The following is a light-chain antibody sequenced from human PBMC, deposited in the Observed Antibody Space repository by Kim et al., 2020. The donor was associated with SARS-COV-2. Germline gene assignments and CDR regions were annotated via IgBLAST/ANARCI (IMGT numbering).Light chain of an antibody. V-gene: IGLV2-14*01. CDR2: DVI. Sequence: QSALTQPASVSGSPGQSITISCTGTSSDVGGYNHVSWYQQHPGKAPKLMIYDVIKRPSGVSTRFSGSKSGNTASLTISGLQAEDEADYYCSSFTSSSNYVFGTGTKVTVL. CDR1: SSDVGGYNH. CDR3: SSFTSSSNYV. J-gene: IGLJ1*01.